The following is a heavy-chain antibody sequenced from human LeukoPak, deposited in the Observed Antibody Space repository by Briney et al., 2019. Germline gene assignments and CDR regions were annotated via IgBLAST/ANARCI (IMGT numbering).Heavy chain of an antibody. V-gene: IGHV1-46*01. D-gene: IGHD1-14*01. CDR3: AREMPRTYYFDY. J-gene: IGHJ4*02. CDR1: GYTFTNYY. Sequence: GASVKVSCKASGYTFTNYYIHWVRQAPGQGLEWMGNINPSGGGTTYAQRFQNRVFMTGDKSTSTVYMELSSLRSEDTAIYYCAREMPRTYYFDYWGQGTLVTAPS. CDR2: INPSGGGT.